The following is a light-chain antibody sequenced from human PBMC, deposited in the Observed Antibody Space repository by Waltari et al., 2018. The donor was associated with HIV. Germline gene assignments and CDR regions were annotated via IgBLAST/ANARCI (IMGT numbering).Light chain of an antibody. V-gene: IGLV1-44*01. CDR3: ATWDDSLSWV. CDR2: SNN. CDR1: SSNIGSNT. J-gene: IGLJ3*02. Sequence: QSVLTQPPSASGTPGRRVTISCSGSSSNIGSNTVNWYQQLPATAPKLLIYSNNHRPSGVPDRFSCSKSGTSASLAISGLQSEDEADYYCATWDDSLSWVFGGGTKLTVL.